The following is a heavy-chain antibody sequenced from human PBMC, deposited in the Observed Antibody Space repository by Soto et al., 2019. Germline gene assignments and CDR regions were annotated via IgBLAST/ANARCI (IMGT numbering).Heavy chain of an antibody. J-gene: IGHJ4*02. CDR1: GFTFSSYD. CDR2: IGTAGDT. D-gene: IGHD3-3*01. V-gene: IGHV3-13*01. CDR3: ARGRGRFLEWSRPRYFDY. Sequence: GGSLRLSCAASGFTFSSYDMHWVRQATGKGLEWVSAIGTAGDTYYPGSVKGRFTISRENAKNSLYLQMNSLRAGDTAVYYCARGRGRFLEWSRPRYFDYWGQGTLVTVSS.